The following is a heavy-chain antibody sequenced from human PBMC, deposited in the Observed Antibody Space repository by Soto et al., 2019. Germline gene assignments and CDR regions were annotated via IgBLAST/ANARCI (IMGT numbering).Heavy chain of an antibody. CDR1: GFTFSNAW. CDR3: TTSYYDFWSDDYYYYGMDV. J-gene: IGHJ6*02. Sequence: EVQLVESGGGLVKPGGSLRLSCAASGFTFSNAWMNWVRQAPGKGLEWVGRIKSKTDGGTTDYAAPVKGRFTISRDDSKNTLYLQMNSLKTEDTAVYYCTTSYYDFWSDDYYYYGMDVWGQGTTVTVSS. D-gene: IGHD3-3*01. V-gene: IGHV3-15*07. CDR2: IKSKTDGGTT.